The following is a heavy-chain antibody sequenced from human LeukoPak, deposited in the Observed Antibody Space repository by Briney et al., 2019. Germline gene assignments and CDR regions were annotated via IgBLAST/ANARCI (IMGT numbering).Heavy chain of an antibody. CDR3: ARYPDFWSGYYREKPFDY. D-gene: IGHD3-3*01. Sequence: GRSLRLSCAASGFTFSSYAMHWVRQAPGKGLEWVAVISYDGSNKYYADSVKGRFTISRDNSKNTLYLQMNSLRAEDTAVYYCARYPDFWSGYYREKPFDYWGQGTLITVSP. CDR2: ISYDGSNK. J-gene: IGHJ4*02. CDR1: GFTFSSYA. V-gene: IGHV3-30-3*01.